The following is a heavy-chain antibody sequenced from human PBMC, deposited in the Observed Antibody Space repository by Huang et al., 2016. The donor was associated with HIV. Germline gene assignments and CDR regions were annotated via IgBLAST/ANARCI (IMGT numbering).Heavy chain of an antibody. CDR2: ISAHKGTT. V-gene: IGHV1-18*01. Sequence: QVQLVQSGAEVKKPGASVQVSCKVSGYTFTSYGISWVRQAPGQGLEWMGWISAHKGTTNYAQKVQGRDTMTPDTSTSTAYMELRSLRSDDTAVYYCARAIVHYYYQHFDYWGQGTLVTVSS. D-gene: IGHD3-22*01. CDR3: ARAIVHYYYQHFDY. J-gene: IGHJ4*02. CDR1: GYTFTSYG.